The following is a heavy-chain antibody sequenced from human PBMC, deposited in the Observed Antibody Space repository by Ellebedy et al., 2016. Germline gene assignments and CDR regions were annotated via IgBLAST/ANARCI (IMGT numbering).Heavy chain of an antibody. D-gene: IGHD4-11*01. CDR1: GGSFSGYY. CDR2: INHSGST. Sequence: SETLSLTCGVYGGSFSGYYWSWIRQPPGKGLEWIGEINHSGSTNYNPSLKSRVTISVDTSKNQFSLKLTSVTAADTAMYYCAKDQGGTTGDFFDYWGRGTLVTVSS. CDR3: AKDQGGTTGDFFDY. V-gene: IGHV4-34*01. J-gene: IGHJ4*02.